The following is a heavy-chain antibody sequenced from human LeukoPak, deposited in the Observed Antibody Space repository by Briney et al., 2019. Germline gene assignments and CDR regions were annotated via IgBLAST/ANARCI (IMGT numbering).Heavy chain of an antibody. Sequence: ASVKVSCKASGYTFTSYDINWVRQATGQGLEWMGWMNPNSGNTGYAQKFQGRVTITRNTSISTAYMELSSLRSEDTAVYYCARDLERITMIVVVNPGAFDIWGQGAMVTVSS. D-gene: IGHD3-22*01. J-gene: IGHJ3*02. CDR3: ARDLERITMIVVVNPGAFDI. CDR1: GYTFTSYD. V-gene: IGHV1-8*03. CDR2: MNPNSGNT.